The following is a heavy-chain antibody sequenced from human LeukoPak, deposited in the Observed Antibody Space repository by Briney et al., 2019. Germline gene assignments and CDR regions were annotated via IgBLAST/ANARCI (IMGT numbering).Heavy chain of an antibody. V-gene: IGHV5-51*01. Sequence: GESLKISCKGSGYSFTSYWIGWVRQMPGKGLEWMGIIYPGDSDTRYSPSFQGQVTISADKSISTAYLQWSSLKASDTAMYYCARVGIRYCSSTSCYRWFDPWGQGTLVTVSS. J-gene: IGHJ5*02. CDR2: IYPGDSDT. D-gene: IGHD2-2*01. CDR1: GYSFTSYW. CDR3: ARVGIRYCSSTSCYRWFDP.